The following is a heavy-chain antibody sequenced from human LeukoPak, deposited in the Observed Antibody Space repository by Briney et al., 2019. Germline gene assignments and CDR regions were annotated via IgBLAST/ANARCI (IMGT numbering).Heavy chain of an antibody. J-gene: IGHJ3*02. D-gene: IGHD1-26*01. CDR2: IYNDGSST. CDR3: ARVRGGSGSSYAADAFDI. Sequence: PGGSLRLSCAASGFTFSNYWMHWVRQAPGKGLVWVSRIYNDGSSTSYADSVKGRFTISRDNAKSTLYLQMNSLRAEDTAVYYCARVRGGSGSSYAADAFDIWGQGTMVTVPS. CDR1: GFTFSNYW. V-gene: IGHV3-74*01.